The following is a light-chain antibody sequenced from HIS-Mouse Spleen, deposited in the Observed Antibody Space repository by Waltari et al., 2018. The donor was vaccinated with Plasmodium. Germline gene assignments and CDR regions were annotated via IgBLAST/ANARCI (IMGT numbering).Light chain of an antibody. J-gene: IGLJ3*02. CDR3: YSTDSSGNHRV. CDR2: EDR. CDR1: ALPKKY. Sequence: SYELTQPPSVSVSPGQTARITCPGDALPKKYAYWYQQKSSPAPVLVIYEDRKRPSGIAEGFSGSSSGTMATLTISGAQVEDEADYYCYSTDSSGNHRVFGGGTKLTVL. V-gene: IGLV3-10*01.